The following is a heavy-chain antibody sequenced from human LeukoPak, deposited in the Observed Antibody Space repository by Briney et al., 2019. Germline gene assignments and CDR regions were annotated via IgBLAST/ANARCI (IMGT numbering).Heavy chain of an antibody. J-gene: IGHJ3*02. CDR1: GGSISSGDYY. V-gene: IGHV4-30-4*01. CDR2: IYYSGST. CDR3: ARVGYCSSTSCFGAFDI. D-gene: IGHD2-2*01. Sequence: SQTLSLTCTVSGGSISSGDYYWSWIRQPPGKGLEWIGYIYYSGSTYYNPSLKSRVTISVDTSKNQFSLKLSSVTAADTAVYYCARVGYCSSTSCFGAFDIWGQGTMVTVSS.